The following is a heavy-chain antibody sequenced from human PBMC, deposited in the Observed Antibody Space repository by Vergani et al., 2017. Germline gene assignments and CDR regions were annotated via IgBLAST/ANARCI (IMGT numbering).Heavy chain of an antibody. J-gene: IGHJ4*02. D-gene: IGHD2-2*02. CDR1: GYSLSSNNC. Sequence: QVQLQESGPGLVKPPGTLSLTCAFSGYSLSSNNCWTWVRQPPGKGLEWIGEICHTEDTNYSPSLKSRVTVSVDESRNLFSLRLNSVTAADTAVYYCSTIGYRRWGYYSDYWGQGILVTVSS. CDR3: STIGYRRWGYYSDY. V-gene: IGHV4-4*03. CDR2: ICHTEDT.